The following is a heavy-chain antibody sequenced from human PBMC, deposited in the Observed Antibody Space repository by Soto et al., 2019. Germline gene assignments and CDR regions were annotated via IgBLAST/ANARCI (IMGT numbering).Heavy chain of an antibody. D-gene: IGHD2-15*01. CDR1: GFSLSTSGVG. V-gene: IGHV2-5*02. CDR3: ALRRGYCSGGSCYSIWFDP. Sequence: QITLKESGPTLVKPTQTLTLTCTCSGFSLSTSGVGVGWIRQPPGKALEWLALIYWDDDKRYSPSLKSRLTITKDTSKNQVVPTMTNMDPVDTATYYCALRRGYCSGGSCYSIWFDPWGQGTLVTVSS. J-gene: IGHJ5*02. CDR2: IYWDDDK.